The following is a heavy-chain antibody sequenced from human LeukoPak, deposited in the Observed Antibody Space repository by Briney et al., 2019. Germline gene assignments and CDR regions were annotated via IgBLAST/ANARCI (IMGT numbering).Heavy chain of an antibody. V-gene: IGHV2-5*02. J-gene: IGHJ3*02. CDR1: GFSLTTLGVG. CDR3: VRLASYYYDSSGYHPDGFDI. D-gene: IGHD3-22*01. Sequence: GSGPTLVKPTQTLTLTCTLSGFSLTTLGVGVGWIRQPPGKTLEWLGLIYWDDDQRYSPSLKSRLTITKDTSNKQVVLTMTNMDPVDTATYYCVRLASYYYDSSGYHPDGFDIWGQGTMVTVSS. CDR2: IYWDDDQ.